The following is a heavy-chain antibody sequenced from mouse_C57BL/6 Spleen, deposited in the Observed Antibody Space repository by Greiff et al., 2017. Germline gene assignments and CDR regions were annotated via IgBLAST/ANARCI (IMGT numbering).Heavy chain of an antibody. V-gene: IGHV5-2*01. J-gene: IGHJ3*01. D-gene: IGHD2-12*01. Sequence: EVQLVESGGGLVQPAESLKLTCESTEYEFPSHDMSWVRKTPPKRLVLVAAIISDGGSTYFTDTLARRFIISSDNTKTTLYLQMSCLRAEDTALYYGARQWDSGFAYWGQGTLVTVSA. CDR1: EYEFPSHD. CDR3: ARQWDSGFAY. CDR2: IISDGGST.